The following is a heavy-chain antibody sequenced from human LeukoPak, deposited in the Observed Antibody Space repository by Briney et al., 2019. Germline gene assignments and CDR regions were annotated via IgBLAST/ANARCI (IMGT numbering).Heavy chain of an antibody. J-gene: IGHJ4*02. CDR2: IYNGVPT. D-gene: IGHD6-19*01. V-gene: IGHV4-4*09. CDR1: GAPISRFY. Sequence: PSETLSLTCTASGAPISRFYWNWVRQPPGKGLERIGNIYNGVPTFFNPSLKSRVTLSVDTSKTQFSLQLASVTAADTAVYYCVQTPGWPGFDYWGQGVLVTVSS. CDR3: VQTPGWPGFDY.